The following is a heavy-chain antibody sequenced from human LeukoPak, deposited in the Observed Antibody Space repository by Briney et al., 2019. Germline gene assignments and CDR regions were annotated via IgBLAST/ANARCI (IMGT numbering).Heavy chain of an antibody. CDR2: INTNTGNP. D-gene: IGHD3-9*01. V-gene: IGHV7-4-1*02. J-gene: IGHJ4*02. Sequence: VASVKVSCKASGYTFTSYAMNWVRQAPGQGLEWMGWINTNTGNPTYAQGFTGRFVFSLDTSVSTAYLQISSLKAEDTAVYYCARVMTYYDTLTGYSPNYFDYWGQGTLVTVSS. CDR1: GYTFTSYA. CDR3: ARVMTYYDTLTGYSPNYFDY.